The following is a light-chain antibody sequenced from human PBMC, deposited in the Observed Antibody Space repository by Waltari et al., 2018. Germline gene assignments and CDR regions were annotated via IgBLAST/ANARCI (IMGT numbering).Light chain of an antibody. Sequence: QSALTQPASVSGSPGQSITLSCSGANRDVGIYNSVSWYQQHPGLATKLLISDVSDRPSGVSDRFSGSKSGNTAFLIISGLQAEDEGDYYCCSYTARDTLVFGGGTKVTVL. J-gene: IGLJ3*02. V-gene: IGLV2-14*03. CDR2: DVS. CDR1: NRDVGIYNS. CDR3: CSYTARDTLV.